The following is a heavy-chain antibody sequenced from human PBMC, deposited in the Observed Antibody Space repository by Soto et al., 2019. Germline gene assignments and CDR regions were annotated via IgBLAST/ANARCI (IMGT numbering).Heavy chain of an antibody. CDR3: ARTRWLPANWFDP. D-gene: IGHD5-12*01. Sequence: SETLSLTCAVYGGSFSGHYWSWIRQPPGKGLEWIGEINHSGSTNYNPSLKSRVTISVDTSKNQFSLKLSSVTAADTAVYYCARTRWLPANWFDPWGQGTLVTVSS. J-gene: IGHJ5*02. CDR1: GGSFSGHY. CDR2: INHSGST. V-gene: IGHV4-34*01.